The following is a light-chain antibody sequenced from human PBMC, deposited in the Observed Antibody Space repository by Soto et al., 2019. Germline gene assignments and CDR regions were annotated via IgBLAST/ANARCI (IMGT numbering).Light chain of an antibody. CDR2: DAS. V-gene: IGKV3-20*01. CDR1: QTVRNNY. CDR3: QQFSSYPLN. J-gene: IGKJ4*01. Sequence: EFVLTQSPGTLSLSPGERATLSCRASQTVRNNYLAWYQQKPGKAPRLLIYDASSRATGIPDRFSGGGSGTDFTLTISRLEPEDFAVYYCQQFSSYPLNFGGGTKLDIK.